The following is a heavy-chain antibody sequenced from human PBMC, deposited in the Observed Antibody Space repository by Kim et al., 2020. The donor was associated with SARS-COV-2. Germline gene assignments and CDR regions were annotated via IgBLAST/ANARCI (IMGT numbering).Heavy chain of an antibody. D-gene: IGHD3-10*01. J-gene: IGHJ6*02. CDR3: ARLCCITMFRGVHYHYYGMDV. CDR1: GGSFSNYY. V-gene: IGHV4-34*01. Sequence: SETLSLTCAVYGGSFSNYYWNWIRQPPGKGLEWVGEINHNGTTNYNPSLKGRVSISVDTSKNQFSLKLSSVTAADTAVYFCARLCCITMFRGVHYHYYGMDVWGQGTAVTVFS. CDR2: INHNGTT.